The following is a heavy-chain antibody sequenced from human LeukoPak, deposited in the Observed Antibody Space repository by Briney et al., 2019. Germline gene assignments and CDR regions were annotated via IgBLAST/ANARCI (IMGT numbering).Heavy chain of an antibody. CDR3: ASGSYDRSGRPF. CDR2: IHYSWST. J-gene: IGHJ1*01. CDR1: GGSISSYY. Sequence: SETLSPPCTVSGGSISSYYWRWIRHPPGKGLEWIGYIHYSWSTNYNPSLTSRVTISVDTSKNQFSLKLSSVTAADTAVYFCASGSYDRSGRPFWGQGTLVTASS. V-gene: IGHV4-59*01. D-gene: IGHD3-22*01.